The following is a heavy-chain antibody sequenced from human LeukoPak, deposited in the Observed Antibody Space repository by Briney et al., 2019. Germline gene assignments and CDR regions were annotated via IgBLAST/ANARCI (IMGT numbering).Heavy chain of an antibody. J-gene: IGHJ4*02. CDR2: MYTSGSS. CDR3: ARDLFTFGGIIVVAFDS. D-gene: IGHD3-16*02. V-gene: IGHV4-4*07. Sequence: RSETLSLTCTVSGGSISTNYWSWIRQPAGKGLEWIGRMYTSGSSTYNPSLKSRVTMSVDTSKNQFSLKLSSVTAADTAVYYCARDLFTFGGIIVVAFDSWGQGTLVTVSS. CDR1: GGSISTNY.